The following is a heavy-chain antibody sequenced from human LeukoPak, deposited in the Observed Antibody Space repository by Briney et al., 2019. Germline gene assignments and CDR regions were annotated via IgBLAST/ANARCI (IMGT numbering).Heavy chain of an antibody. CDR2: ISYDGSNK. D-gene: IGHD4-17*01. V-gene: IGHV3-30*04. J-gene: IGHJ4*02. Sequence: GGSLTLSCAASGFTFSSYAMHWVRQAPGKGLEWVAVISYDGSNKYYADSVKGRFTISRDNSKNTLYLQMNSLRAEDTAVYYCARAQRAYGDYHTFDYWGQGTLVTVSS. CDR1: GFTFSSYA. CDR3: ARAQRAYGDYHTFDY.